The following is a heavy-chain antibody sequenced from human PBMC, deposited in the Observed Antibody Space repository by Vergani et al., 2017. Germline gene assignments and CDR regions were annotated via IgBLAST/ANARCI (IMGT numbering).Heavy chain of an antibody. CDR2: IYSTGST. Sequence: QVQLQESGPGLVKPSETLSLTCSVSGGSMSGYYWSWIRQPPGKELEWIGYIYSTGSTHHNPSLRRRINMSVDTSKNQFSLKLNSVTAADTAMYYCARMGGYDEGDAFRIGYFDSWGPGILVTVSS. CDR3: ARMGGYDEGDAFRIGYFDS. J-gene: IGHJ4*02. CDR1: GGSMSGYY. D-gene: IGHD3-22*01. V-gene: IGHV4-4*09.